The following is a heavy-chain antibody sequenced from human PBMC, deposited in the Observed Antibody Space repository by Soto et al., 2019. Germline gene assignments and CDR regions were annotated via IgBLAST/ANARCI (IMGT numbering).Heavy chain of an antibody. V-gene: IGHV4-39*01. Sequence: SETLSLTCTVSGGSISSSSYYWGWIRQPPGKGLEWIGSIYYSGSTYYNPSLKSRVTISVDTSKNQFSLKLSSVTAADTAVYYCALRSMAVVPEYWGQGIQVTVSS. CDR1: GGSISSSSYY. CDR3: ALRSMAVVPEY. CDR2: IYYSGST. D-gene: IGHD3-22*01. J-gene: IGHJ4*02.